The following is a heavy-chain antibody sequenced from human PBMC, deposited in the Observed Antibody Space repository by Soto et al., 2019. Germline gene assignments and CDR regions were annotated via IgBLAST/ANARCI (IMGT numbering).Heavy chain of an antibody. CDR1: GFIFSNAW. CDR2: IKSNSDGGTI. Sequence: EVQLVESGGGLVESGGSLRLSCAASGFIFSNAWMSWVRQAPGKGLEWVARIKSNSDGGTIDYAAPVKGRFTISRDDSKYELYLEMSGLKADDTAGYYCTTWPRRGGSGNDKGRYLGQGTLVTVSS. D-gene: IGHD5-12*01. CDR3: TTWPRRGGSGNDKGRY. V-gene: IGHV3-15*01. J-gene: IGHJ4*02.